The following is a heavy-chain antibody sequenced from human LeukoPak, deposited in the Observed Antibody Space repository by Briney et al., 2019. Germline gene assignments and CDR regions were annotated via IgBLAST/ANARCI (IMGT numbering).Heavy chain of an antibody. Sequence: ETLSLTCAVYGGSFSGYYWSWVRQAPGKGLEWVSGINWNGGRTGYADSVKGRFTISRDNAKKSLYLQMNSLRAEDTALYYCARTYYFDSSGFYSEGNYYYYYMDVWGKGTTVTVSS. J-gene: IGHJ6*03. V-gene: IGHV3-20*04. CDR2: INWNGGRT. CDR3: ARTYYFDSSGFYSEGNYYYYYMDV. D-gene: IGHD3-22*01. CDR1: GGSFSGYY.